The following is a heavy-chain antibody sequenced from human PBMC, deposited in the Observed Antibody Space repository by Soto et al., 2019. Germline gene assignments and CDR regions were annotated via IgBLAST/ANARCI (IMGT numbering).Heavy chain of an antibody. V-gene: IGHV4-59*01. J-gene: IGHJ4*02. D-gene: IGHD3-3*01. Sequence: SETLSLTCTVSGGSISSYYWSWIRQPPGKGLEWIGYIYYSGSTNYNPSLKSRVTISVDTSKNQFSLKLSSVTAADTAVYYCARDRMYYDFWSGYELWGQGTLVTVSS. CDR3: ARDRMYYDFWSGYEL. CDR2: IYYSGST. CDR1: GGSISSYY.